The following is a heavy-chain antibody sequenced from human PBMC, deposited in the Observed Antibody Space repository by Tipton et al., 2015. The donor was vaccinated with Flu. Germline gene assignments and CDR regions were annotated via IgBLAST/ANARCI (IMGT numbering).Heavy chain of an antibody. D-gene: IGHD3-10*01. V-gene: IGHV4-39*02. CDR2: IFSSGIT. J-gene: IGHJ6*02. Sequence: LRLSCTVSGGPIRSSTEYWGWVRQPPGKGLEWIGTIFSSGITYYSPPLKSRVTISVDTSKNQFSLKLSSVTAADTAVYYCARDQGFGDGLTYDYYAMDVWGQGTTVTVSS. CDR1: GGPIRSSTEY. CDR3: ARDQGFGDGLTYDYYAMDV.